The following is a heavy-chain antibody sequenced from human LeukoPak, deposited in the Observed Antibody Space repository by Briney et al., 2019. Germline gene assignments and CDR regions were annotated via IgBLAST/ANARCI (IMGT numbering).Heavy chain of an antibody. V-gene: IGHV3-43*02. CDR3: ATWAFYHNLDV. Sequence: GSLRLSCAASGFTIGPYAMYWVRQGPGRGLEWVSVIKADGSGTFYADSVRGRFTTSRDNSKNSCLQMNSLTSEDTALYYCATWAFYHNLDVWGQGTTVIVSS. CDR1: GFTIGPYA. CDR2: IKADGSGT. D-gene: IGHD2/OR15-2a*01. J-gene: IGHJ6*02.